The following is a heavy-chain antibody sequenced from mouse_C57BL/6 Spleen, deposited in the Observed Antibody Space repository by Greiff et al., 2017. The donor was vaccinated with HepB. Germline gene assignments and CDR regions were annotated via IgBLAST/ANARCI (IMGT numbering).Heavy chain of an antibody. CDR1: GYTFTDYN. D-gene: IGHD4-1*01. J-gene: IGHJ2*01. CDR3: ATGTGDFDY. Sequence: LVKPGASVKMSCKASGYTFTDYNMHWVKQSHGKSLEWIGYINPDNGGTSYNQKFKGTATLTVNKSSSTAYMELRSLTSEDSAVYYCATGTGDFDYWGQGTTLTVSS. CDR2: INPDNGGT. V-gene: IGHV1-22*01.